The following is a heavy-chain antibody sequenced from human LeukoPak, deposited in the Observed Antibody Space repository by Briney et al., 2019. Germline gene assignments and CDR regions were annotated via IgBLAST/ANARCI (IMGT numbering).Heavy chain of an antibody. CDR2: IYYSGST. CDR1: GGSISPYY. J-gene: IGHJ4*02. V-gene: IGHV4-59*12. D-gene: IGHD4-17*01. CDR3: ARSGTVTTLDY. Sequence: SETLSLTCTVSGGSISPYYWSWIRQPPGKGLEWIGYIYYSGSTNYNPSLKSRVTMSVDTSKNQFSLKLSSVTAADTAVYYCARSGTVTTLDYWGQGTLVTVSS.